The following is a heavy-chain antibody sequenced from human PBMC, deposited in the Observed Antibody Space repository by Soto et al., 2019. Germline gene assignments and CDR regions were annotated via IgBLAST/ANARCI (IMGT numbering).Heavy chain of an antibody. CDR1: GFSFSGFW. CDR2: IKQDGSEK. D-gene: IGHD2-2*01. V-gene: IGHV3-7*01. Sequence: GGSLRLSCAAPGFSFSGFWMSWVRQSPGKGLEWVANIKQDGSEKYYVDSVKGRFTISRDNAKSSLFLQMNSLRAEDTAVYYCARVSSWLVAQKFDYWGQGTLVTVSS. CDR3: ARVSSWLVAQKFDY. J-gene: IGHJ4*02.